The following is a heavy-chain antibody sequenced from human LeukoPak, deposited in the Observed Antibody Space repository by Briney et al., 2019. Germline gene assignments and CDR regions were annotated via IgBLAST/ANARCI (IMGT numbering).Heavy chain of an antibody. Sequence: PSEPLSLTCAVYGGSFSGYYWSWIRQPPGKGLEWIGEINHSGSTNYNPSLKSRVTISVDTSKNQFSLKLSSVTAADTAVYYCGRTRRDSYYYYGMDVWGQGTTVTVSS. J-gene: IGHJ6*02. CDR2: INHSGST. CDR1: GGSFSGYY. CDR3: GRTRRDSYYYYGMDV. V-gene: IGHV4-34*01. D-gene: IGHD1-14*01.